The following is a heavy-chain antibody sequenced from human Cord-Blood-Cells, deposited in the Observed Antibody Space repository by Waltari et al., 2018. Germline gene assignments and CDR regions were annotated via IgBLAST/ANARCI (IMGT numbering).Heavy chain of an antibody. J-gene: IGHJ4*02. V-gene: IGHV4-38-2*01. D-gene: IGHD3-3*01. CDR1: GYSISSGYY. Sequence: QVQLQESGPGLVKPSETLSLTCAVSGYSISSGYYWGWIRQPPGKGLEWIGSIYHSGSTYYNPSRKSRVTISVDTSKNQFSLKLSSVTAADTAVYYCARSPLRYFDYWGQGTLVTVSS. CDR3: ARSPLRYFDY. CDR2: IYHSGST.